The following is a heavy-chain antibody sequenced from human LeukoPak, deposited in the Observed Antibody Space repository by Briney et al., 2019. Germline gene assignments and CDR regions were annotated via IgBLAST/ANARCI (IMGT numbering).Heavy chain of an antibody. D-gene: IGHD4-11*01. Sequence: GASVKVSCRASGYTFSGYFMHWVRQAPGQGLEWMGWISAYNGNTNYAQKLQGRVTMTTDTSTSTAYMELRSLRSDDTAVYYCARATVTTAFDYWGQGTLVTVSS. CDR1: GYTFSGYF. V-gene: IGHV1-18*04. CDR2: ISAYNGNT. CDR3: ARATVTTAFDY. J-gene: IGHJ4*02.